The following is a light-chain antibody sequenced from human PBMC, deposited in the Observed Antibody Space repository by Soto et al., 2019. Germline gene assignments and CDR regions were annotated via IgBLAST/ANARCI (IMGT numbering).Light chain of an antibody. J-gene: IGKJ4*01. CDR1: QGIAGS. CDR2: AES. CDR3: QQFKSYPRT. V-gene: IGKV1-9*01. Sequence: DIQLTQSPSFLSASVGDRVTITCRASQGIAGSLAWYQQKPGKPPKLLIYAESTLQSGVPSRFSGGGFGTRVTLTISTLQPEDLETYYGQQFKSYPRTFGGGTGVEIK.